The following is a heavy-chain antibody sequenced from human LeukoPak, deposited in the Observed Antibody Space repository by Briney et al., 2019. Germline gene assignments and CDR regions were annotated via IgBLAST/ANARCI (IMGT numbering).Heavy chain of an antibody. CDR2: ISSSSSTT. CDR1: GFTFSSYT. Sequence: PGGSLRHSCAASGFTFSSYTMNWVRQAPGKGLEWVSSISSSSSTTHYADSVEGRFTISRDNAKNSLYLQMNSLRAEDTAVYYCLRGDVRDYWGQGALVTASS. D-gene: IGHD2-21*01. CDR3: LRGDVRDY. V-gene: IGHV3-21*01. J-gene: IGHJ4*02.